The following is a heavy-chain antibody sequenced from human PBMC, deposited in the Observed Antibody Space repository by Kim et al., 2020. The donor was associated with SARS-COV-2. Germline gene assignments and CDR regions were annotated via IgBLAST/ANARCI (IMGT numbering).Heavy chain of an antibody. CDR2: ISGSGGST. D-gene: IGHD1-26*01. CDR3: EKHYGAPGEATWCGP. J-gene: IGHJ5*02. CDR1: GFTFSNYG. Sequence: GGSLRLSCGASGFTFSNYGMTWVRQAPGKGLEWVSGISGSGGSTYYADSVKGRFTISRDNSKNTLYLQMNSLRADNTAVYYCEKHYGAPGEATWCGPWG. V-gene: IGHV3-23*01.